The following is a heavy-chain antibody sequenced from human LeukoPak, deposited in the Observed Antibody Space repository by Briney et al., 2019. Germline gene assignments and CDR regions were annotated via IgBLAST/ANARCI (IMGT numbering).Heavy chain of an antibody. CDR2: ISWNSGSI. CDR1: GFTFDDYA. Sequence: GRSLRLSCAASGFTFDDYAMHWVRQAPGKGLEWVSGISWNSGSIGYADSVKGRFTISRDNAKNSLYLQMNSLRAEDTAVYYCAKYGDYGDGYFDYWGQGTLVTVSS. D-gene: IGHD4-17*01. CDR3: AKYGDYGDGYFDY. J-gene: IGHJ4*02. V-gene: IGHV3-9*01.